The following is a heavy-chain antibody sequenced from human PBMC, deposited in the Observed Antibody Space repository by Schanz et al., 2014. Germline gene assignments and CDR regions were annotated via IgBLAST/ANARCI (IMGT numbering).Heavy chain of an antibody. V-gene: IGHV1-69*02. Sequence: QVQLVQSEAEVKKPGSPVKVSCKSSGGTFSSYAISWVRQAPGQGLEWMGWMNPDSGNTGYAQKFQGRVTITADKSTFTAYMDVSSLRSEDTAVYYCASSGAGYSSSWDFDYWGQGTLVTVAS. CDR3: ASSGAGYSSSWDFDY. J-gene: IGHJ4*02. CDR1: GGTFSSYA. D-gene: IGHD6-13*01. CDR2: MNPDSGNT.